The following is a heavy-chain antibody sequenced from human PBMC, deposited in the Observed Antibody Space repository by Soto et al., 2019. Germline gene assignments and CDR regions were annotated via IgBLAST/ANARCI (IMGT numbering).Heavy chain of an antibody. CDR2: IIPIIGII. J-gene: IGHJ5*02. D-gene: IGHD3-22*01. CDR3: AGDPDSHYNDSHAYSYP. Sequence: SVEVSWKACGGSFNTYTITWVRQTPGQGLEWMGRIIPIIGIINYAQKFQGRVTITADKFTGTAYMELTRLRSDDTAVYYCAGDPDSHYNDSHAYSYPWGQGTLVTVSS. V-gene: IGHV1-69*04. CDR1: GGSFNTYT.